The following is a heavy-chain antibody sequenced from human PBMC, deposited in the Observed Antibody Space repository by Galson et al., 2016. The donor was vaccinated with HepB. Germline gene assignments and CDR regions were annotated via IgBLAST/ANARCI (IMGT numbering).Heavy chain of an antibody. Sequence: SLRLSCAASGFTFSSYSMNWVRQAPGKGLEWVLYISSSGTIIYYVDSVKGRFTISRDNAKNSLYLQMNSLRDEDTTAYYCARGGVAVAGREYCYYNGLDVWGQGTTVTVSS. D-gene: IGHD6-19*01. CDR3: ARGGVAVAGREYCYYNGLDV. CDR2: ISSSGTII. CDR1: GFTFSSYS. V-gene: IGHV3-48*02. J-gene: IGHJ6*02.